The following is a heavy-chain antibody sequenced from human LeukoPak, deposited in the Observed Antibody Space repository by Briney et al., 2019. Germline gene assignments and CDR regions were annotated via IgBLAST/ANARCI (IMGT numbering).Heavy chain of an antibody. CDR3: ARLYSSGWYADH. CDR1: GFSVSTRG. D-gene: IGHD6-19*01. CDR2: ISYDGSNK. Sequence: GGSLRLSCAASGFSVSTRGMHWVRQAPGKGLEWVAAISYDGSNKYYADSVKDRFTISRDNSKNTLDLQMNSLRAEDTAVYYCARLYSSGWYADHWGQGTLVTVSS. J-gene: IGHJ4*02. V-gene: IGHV3-33*01.